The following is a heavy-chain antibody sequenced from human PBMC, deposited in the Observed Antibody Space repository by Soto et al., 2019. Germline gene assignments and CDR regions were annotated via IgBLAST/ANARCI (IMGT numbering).Heavy chain of an antibody. CDR1: GYTFTSYD. CDR3: ARGHYDFWSGYYTHNWFDP. Sequence: ASVKVSCKASGYTFTSYDINWVRQATGQGLGWMGWMNPNSGNTGYAQKFQGRVTMTRNTSISTAYMELSSLRSEDTAVYYCARGHYDFWSGYYTHNWFDPWGQGTLVTVSS. V-gene: IGHV1-8*01. CDR2: MNPNSGNT. D-gene: IGHD3-3*01. J-gene: IGHJ5*02.